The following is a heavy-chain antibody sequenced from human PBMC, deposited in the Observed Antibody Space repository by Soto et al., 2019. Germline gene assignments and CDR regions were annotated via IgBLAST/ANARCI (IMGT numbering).Heavy chain of an antibody. CDR1: GGSISSGGYS. Sequence: SETLSLTCAVSGGSISSGGYSWSWIRQPPGKGLGWIGYIYHSGSTYYNPSLKRRVTISVDKSRNQFSLKLKSVTAADTAVYYCARVAYYYDTSGYFDSWGQGTLVTAPQ. CDR2: IYHSGST. V-gene: IGHV4-30-2*01. CDR3: ARVAYYYDTSGYFDS. J-gene: IGHJ4*02. D-gene: IGHD3-22*01.